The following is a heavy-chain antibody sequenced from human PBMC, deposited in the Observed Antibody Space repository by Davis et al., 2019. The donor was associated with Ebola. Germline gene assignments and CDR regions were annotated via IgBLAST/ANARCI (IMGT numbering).Heavy chain of an antibody. CDR1: GLTFSSDW. CDR3: ARGARFANDY. V-gene: IGHV3-74*01. CDR2: MNSDGSTT. D-gene: IGHD3-10*01. J-gene: IGHJ4*02. Sequence: PGGSLRLSCAASGLTFSSDWMHWVRQVPGKGLVWVSRMNSDGSTTRYADSVKGRFTISRENAKNTLYLQMNSLRAEDTAVYYCARGARFANDYWGQGTLVTVSS.